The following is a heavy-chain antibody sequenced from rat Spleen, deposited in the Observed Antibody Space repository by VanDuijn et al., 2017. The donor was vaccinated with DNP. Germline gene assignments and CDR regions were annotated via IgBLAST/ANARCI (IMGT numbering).Heavy chain of an antibody. J-gene: IGHJ2*01. D-gene: IGHD1-4*01. CDR2: ISHDGSDT. V-gene: IGHV5-7*01. CDR3: AGRPPTTRGPFDY. CDR1: GFTFSDYY. Sequence: EVQLVESDGGLVQPGRSLKLSCAASGFTFSDYYMAWVRQAPTKGLEWVATISHDGSDTYYRDSMKGRITISRDNAKSTLYLQMDSLRSEDTATYYCAGRPPTTRGPFDYWGQGVTVTVSS.